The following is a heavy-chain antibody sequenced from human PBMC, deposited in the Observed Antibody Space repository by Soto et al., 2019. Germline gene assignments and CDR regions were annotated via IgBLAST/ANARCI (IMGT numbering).Heavy chain of an antibody. CDR2: ISYDGSNK. J-gene: IGHJ4*02. V-gene: IGHV3-30*18. D-gene: IGHD6-19*01. Sequence: GGSLRLSCAASGFTFSSYGMHWVRQAPGKGLEWVAVISYDGSNKYYADSVKGRFTISRDNSKNTLYLQMNSLRAEDTAVYYCAKDWGVAVYSSGWYDYWGQGTLVTVSS. CDR3: AKDWGVAVYSSGWYDY. CDR1: GFTFSSYG.